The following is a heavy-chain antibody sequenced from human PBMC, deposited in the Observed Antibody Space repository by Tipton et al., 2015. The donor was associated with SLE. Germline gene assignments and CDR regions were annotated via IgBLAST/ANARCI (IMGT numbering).Heavy chain of an antibody. Sequence: SLRLSCAASGLTFRTYYMSWIRQAPGKGLEWVSYISNNGATTYYADSVKGRFTISRDNAESSLFLQMNSLRVEDTAMYYCARGFWSGYNRGLDYWGRGTLVTVSS. V-gene: IGHV3-11*04. CDR2: ISNNGATT. D-gene: IGHD3-3*01. J-gene: IGHJ4*02. CDR1: GLTFRTYY. CDR3: ARGFWSGYNRGLDY.